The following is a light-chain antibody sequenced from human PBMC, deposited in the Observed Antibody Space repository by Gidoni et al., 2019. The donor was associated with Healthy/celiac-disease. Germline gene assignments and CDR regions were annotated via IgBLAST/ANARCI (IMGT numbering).Light chain of an antibody. J-gene: IGKJ1*01. CDR1: QSISSY. V-gene: IGKV1-39*01. CDR2: AA. CDR3: QQSYSTPRT. Sequence: DIQMTQSPSSLSASVGDRVTITCRASQSISSYLNWYQQKPGKAPKLLIYAASRFSGSGSGTDFTLTISSLQPEDCATYYCQQSYSTPRTFGQGTKVEIK.